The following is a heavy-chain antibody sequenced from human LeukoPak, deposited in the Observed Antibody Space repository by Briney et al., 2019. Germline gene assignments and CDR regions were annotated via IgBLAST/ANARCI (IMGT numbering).Heavy chain of an antibody. D-gene: IGHD4-17*01. CDR3: AKEHGDYRLGDTMDV. CDR2: ISYDGSKT. V-gene: IGHV3-30*18. Sequence: GGSLRLSCAASGFTFSSYGMHWLRQAPGNGLEWGAVISYDGSKTYYADAVKGRITISRDNSKNTLYVQMNSLRAEDTAVYYCAKEHGDYRLGDTMDVWGQGTTVTVSS. CDR1: GFTFSSYG. J-gene: IGHJ6*02.